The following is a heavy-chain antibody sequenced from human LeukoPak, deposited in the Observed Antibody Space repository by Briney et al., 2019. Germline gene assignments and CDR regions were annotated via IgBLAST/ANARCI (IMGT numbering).Heavy chain of an antibody. CDR2: MKRDGSEV. D-gene: IGHD2-2*02. J-gene: IGHJ4*02. CDR1: GFTFSSYA. CDR3: ARYTEYYFDY. Sequence: RGSLRLSCAASGFTFSSYAMSWVRQAPGKGLEWVANMKRDGSEVYYANSVKGHFTISRDNAKNSLYLQMNSLRAEDTAVYYCARYTEYYFDYWGQGTLVTVSS. V-gene: IGHV3-7*01.